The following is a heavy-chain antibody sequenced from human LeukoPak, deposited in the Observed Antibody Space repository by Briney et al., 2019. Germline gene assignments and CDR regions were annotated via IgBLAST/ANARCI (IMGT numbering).Heavy chain of an antibody. J-gene: IGHJ5*02. V-gene: IGHV1-2*02. D-gene: IGHD6-13*01. CDR1: GYTFTGYY. CDR2: INPNSGGT. Sequence: GASVKVSCKASGYTFTGYYMHWVRQAPGQGLEWMGWINPNSGGTNYAQKFQGRVTMTRDTSISTAYMELSRLRSDDTAVYYCAREGSSWYSWFDPWGQGTLVTVSS. CDR3: AREGSSWYSWFDP.